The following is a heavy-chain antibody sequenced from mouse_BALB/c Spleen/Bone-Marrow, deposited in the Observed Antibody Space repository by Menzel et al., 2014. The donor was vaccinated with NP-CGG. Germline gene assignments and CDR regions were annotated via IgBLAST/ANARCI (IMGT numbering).Heavy chain of an antibody. D-gene: IGHD2-3*01. CDR2: INPSNGGT. J-gene: IGHJ1*01. V-gene: IGHV1S81*02. CDR3: TRSDGYYVPHWYFDV. Sequence: QVQLQQSGAELVKTGASVKLSCKAYGYTFTSYYMYWVKQRPGQGLEWIGEINPSNGGTNFNEKFKSKATLTVDKSSSTAYMQLSSLTSEDSAVYYCTRSDGYYVPHWYFDVWGAGTTVTVSS. CDR1: GYTFTSYY.